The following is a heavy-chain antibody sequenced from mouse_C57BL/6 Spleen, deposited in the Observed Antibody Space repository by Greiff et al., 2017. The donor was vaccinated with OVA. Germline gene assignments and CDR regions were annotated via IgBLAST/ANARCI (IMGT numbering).Heavy chain of an antibody. J-gene: IGHJ1*03. CDR1: CDTFTSYW. Sequence: LMESGAALAKPGASAKLFCKASCDTFTSYWMHWGKQRPGQGLDWSGDIIPSSGYTKYNQKFKEKDTMTADKSSSTAYMQLSSLTYEDSAVYYCARGGYDYDGDWYFDVWGTGTTVTVSS. V-gene: IGHV1-7*01. D-gene: IGHD2-4*01. CDR2: IIPSSGYT. CDR3: ARGGYDYDGDWYFDV.